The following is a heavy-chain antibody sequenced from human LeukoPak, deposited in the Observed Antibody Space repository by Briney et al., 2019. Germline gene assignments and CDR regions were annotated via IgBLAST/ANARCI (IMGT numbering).Heavy chain of an antibody. CDR2: INHSGST. CDR3: ARINSVVTLFGAFDI. Sequence: SETLSLTCAVYGGSFSGYYWSWIRQPPGKGLEWIGEINHSGSTNYNPSLKSRVTISVDTSKNQFSLKLSSVTAADTAVYYCARINSVVTLFGAFDIWGQGTMVTVSS. D-gene: IGHD4-23*01. CDR1: GGSFSGYY. V-gene: IGHV4-34*01. J-gene: IGHJ3*02.